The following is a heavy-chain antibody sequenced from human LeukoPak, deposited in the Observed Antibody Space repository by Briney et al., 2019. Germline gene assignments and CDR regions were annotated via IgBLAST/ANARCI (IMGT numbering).Heavy chain of an antibody. V-gene: IGHV3-23*01. D-gene: IGHD4-17*01. CDR1: GFIFRNYA. CDR2: ISGSGGST. Sequence: PGGSLRLSCAASGFIFRNYAMSWVRQAPGKGLGWVSAISGSGGSTYYADSVKGRFTISRDNSKNTLYLQMNSLRAEDTAVYYCAKDPPYGDYDYWGQGTLVTVSS. J-gene: IGHJ4*02. CDR3: AKDPPYGDYDY.